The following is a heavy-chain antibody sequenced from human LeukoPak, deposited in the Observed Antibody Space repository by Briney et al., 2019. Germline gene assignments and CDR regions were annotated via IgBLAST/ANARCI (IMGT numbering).Heavy chain of an antibody. V-gene: IGHV4-59*08. J-gene: IGHJ3*02. CDR3: ARRHVVGGTFAFDI. D-gene: IGHD1-26*01. CDR1: GGSISSYY. Sequence: SETLSLTCTVSGGSISSYYWGWIRQPPGKGLEWIWYIYYSGSTNYNPSLKSRVTISVDTSKNQFSLKLNSVTAADTAVYYCARRHVVGGTFAFDIWGQGTMVTVSS. CDR2: IYYSGST.